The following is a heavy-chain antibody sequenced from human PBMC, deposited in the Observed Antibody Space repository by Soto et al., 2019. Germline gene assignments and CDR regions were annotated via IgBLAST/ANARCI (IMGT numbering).Heavy chain of an antibody. Sequence: EVQLVESGGGLVKPGGSLRLSCAASGFSFSNAWMNWVRQAPGKGLEWVGRIKSKIDGGTTDYTALVKGRFTISRDDSKNTLYLQINSLKTEDTAMYYCTTDGAFVTDFDYWGQGTLVSVSS. V-gene: IGHV3-15*07. CDR2: IKSKIDGGTT. D-gene: IGHD2-21*02. J-gene: IGHJ4*02. CDR3: TTDGAFVTDFDY. CDR1: GFSFSNAW.